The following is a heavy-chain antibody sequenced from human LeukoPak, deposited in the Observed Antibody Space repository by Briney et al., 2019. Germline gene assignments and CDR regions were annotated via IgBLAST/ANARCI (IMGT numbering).Heavy chain of an antibody. CDR2: IYYSGST. Sequence: SETLSLTCTVSGGSISSYYWSWIRQPPGKGLEWIGYIYYSGSTNYNPPLKSRVTISVNPSKNQFSLKLSSVTAADTAVYYCARGNYKYYYYMDVWGKGTTVTVSS. D-gene: IGHD1-7*01. J-gene: IGHJ6*03. V-gene: IGHV4-59*01. CDR3: ARGNYKYYYYMDV. CDR1: GGSISSYY.